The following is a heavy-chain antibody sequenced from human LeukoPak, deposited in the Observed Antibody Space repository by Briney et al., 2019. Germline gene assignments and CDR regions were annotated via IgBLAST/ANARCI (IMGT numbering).Heavy chain of an antibody. CDR1: GYTFTSYD. V-gene: IGHV1-8*01. Sequence: ASVKVSCKASGYTFTSYDINWVRQATGQGLEWMGWMNPNSGNTGYAQKFQGRVTMTRNTSISTAYMELSRLRYEDTAVYYCARTPLLLWFGHTPKTNCFDPWGQGTLVTVSS. D-gene: IGHD3-10*01. CDR2: MNPNSGNT. CDR3: ARTPLLLWFGHTPKTNCFDP. J-gene: IGHJ5*02.